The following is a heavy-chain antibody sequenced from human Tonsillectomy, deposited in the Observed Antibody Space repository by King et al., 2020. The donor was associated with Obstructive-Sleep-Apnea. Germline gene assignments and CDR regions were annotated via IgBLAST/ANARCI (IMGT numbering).Heavy chain of an antibody. D-gene: IGHD3-22*01. V-gene: IGHV4-59*08. CDR3: ATGNYYDSSGYGAFDY. J-gene: IGHJ4*02. CDR1: GGSISSYY. Sequence: QLQESGPGLVKPSETLSLTCTVSGGSISSYYWSWIRQPPGKGLEWIGYIYYSGSTNYNPSLKSRVTISVDTSKNQFSLKLSSVTAADTAVYYCATGNYYDSSGYGAFDYWGQGTLVTVSS. CDR2: IYYSGST.